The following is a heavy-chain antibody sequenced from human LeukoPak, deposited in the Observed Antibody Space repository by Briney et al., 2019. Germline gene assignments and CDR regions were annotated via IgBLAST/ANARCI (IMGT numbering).Heavy chain of an antibody. J-gene: IGHJ6*03. D-gene: IGHD3-3*01. CDR2: ISAYNGNT. CDR3: ARNQVIITYYDFWSGYPRDYYYYMDV. Sequence: ASVKVSCKASGYTFTSYGISWVRQAPGQGLEWMGWISAYNGNTNYAQKLQGRVTMTTDTSTSTAYIELRSLRSDDTAVYYCARNQVIITYYDFWSGYPRDYYYYMDVWGKGTTVTVSS. CDR1: GYTFTSYG. V-gene: IGHV1-18*01.